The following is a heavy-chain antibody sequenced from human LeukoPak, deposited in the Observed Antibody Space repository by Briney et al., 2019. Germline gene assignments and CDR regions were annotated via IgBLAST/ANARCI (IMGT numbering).Heavy chain of an antibody. V-gene: IGHV3-53*01. CDR3: ARDRGVGRWLQLLFDY. D-gene: IGHD5-24*01. CDR1: GFTVTGNY. J-gene: IGHJ4*02. Sequence: PGGSLRLSCAASGFTVTGNYMSWVRQAPGKGLEWVSVIYSGGSTFYADSVKGRFTISRDNSKNTLFLQMHSLRAEDTAVYYCARDRGVGRWLQLLFDYWGQETLVTVSS. CDR2: IYSGGST.